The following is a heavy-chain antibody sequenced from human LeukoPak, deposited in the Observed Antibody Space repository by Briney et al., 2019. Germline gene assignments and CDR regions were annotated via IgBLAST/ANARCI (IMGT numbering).Heavy chain of an antibody. V-gene: IGHV1-69*01. CDR3: ARDPHSSGWQNWFDP. J-gene: IGHJ5*02. CDR2: IIPMFDTA. Sequence: ASVQVSCKASGGTFSNYAISWVRQAPGQGLEWMGGIIPMFDTADYAQNFQGTLTITADESTSTAYMELSSLRAEDTAVYYCARDPHSSGWQNWFDPWGQGTLVTVSS. CDR1: GGTFSNYA. D-gene: IGHD6-25*01.